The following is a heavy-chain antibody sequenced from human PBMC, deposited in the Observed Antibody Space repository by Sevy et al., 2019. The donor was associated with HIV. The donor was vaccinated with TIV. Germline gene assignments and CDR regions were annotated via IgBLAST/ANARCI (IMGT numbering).Heavy chain of an antibody. CDR3: ATPRDSGWYEGTGGNFDL. CDR2: FYSTGST. D-gene: IGHD6-19*01. J-gene: IGHJ2*01. V-gene: IGHV4-39*01. Sequence: SETLSLTCTVSGGSISSSSYFWGWIRQPPGKGLEWLGSFYSTGSTSYNPSLRSRVTVSADTSKNQFSLRLTSVIATDTAVYYCATPRDSGWYEGTGGNFDLWGRGTLVTVSS. CDR1: GGSISSSSYF.